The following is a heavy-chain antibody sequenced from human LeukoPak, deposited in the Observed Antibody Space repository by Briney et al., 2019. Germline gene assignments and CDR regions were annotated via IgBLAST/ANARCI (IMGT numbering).Heavy chain of an antibody. D-gene: IGHD2-2*01. CDR2: IYYSGTT. CDR3: AIRLGYCSSTSCYGAFDI. Sequence: SETLSLTCTVSGGSISSLTYYWGWIRQPPGRGLEWIASIYYSGTTYYNPSLKSRVTISVDKSKNQFSLKLSSVTAADTAVYYCAIRLGYCSSTSCYGAFDIWGQGAMVTVSS. J-gene: IGHJ3*02. V-gene: IGHV4-39*07. CDR1: GGSISSLTYY.